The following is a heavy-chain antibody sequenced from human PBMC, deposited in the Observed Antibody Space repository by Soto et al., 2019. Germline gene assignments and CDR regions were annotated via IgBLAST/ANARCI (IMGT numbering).Heavy chain of an antibody. CDR2: IHYSGST. D-gene: IGHD6-6*01. CDR1: GDSVNSDSYS. V-gene: IGHV4-61*01. J-gene: IGHJ4*02. CDR3: VRVVVRMFILDY. Sequence: QVQLQESGPGLVKPSETLSLTCTVSGDSVNSDSYSWGWIRQPPGKGLEWIGYIHYSGSTNYNPSLKSRVTISVDTSRNQFSLKLSSLTAADTAIFYCVRVVVRMFILDYWGQGTLVTVSS.